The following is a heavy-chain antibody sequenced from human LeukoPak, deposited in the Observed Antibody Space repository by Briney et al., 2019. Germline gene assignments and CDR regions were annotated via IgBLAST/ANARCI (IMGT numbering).Heavy chain of an antibody. CDR3: ARGSNIRGYSYGSPEYYFDY. CDR2: ISWNSGSI. Sequence: QAGRSLRLSCAASGFTFDDYAMHWVRQAPGKGLEWVSGISWNSGSIGYADSVKGRFTISRDNAKNSLYLQMNSLRAEDTAVYYCARGSNIRGYSYGSPEYYFDYWGQGTLVTVSS. D-gene: IGHD5-18*01. V-gene: IGHV3-9*01. J-gene: IGHJ4*02. CDR1: GFTFDDYA.